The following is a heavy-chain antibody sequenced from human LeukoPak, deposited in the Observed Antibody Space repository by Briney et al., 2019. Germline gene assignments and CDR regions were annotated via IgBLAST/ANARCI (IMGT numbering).Heavy chain of an antibody. CDR1: GFTFSSYG. D-gene: IGHD3-10*01. Sequence: GGSLRLSCAASGFTFSSYGMHCVRQAPDKALEWVAVIWYDGSNKYYADSVKGRFTISRDNSKNTLYLQMNSLRAEDTAVYYCARDHGSGSYFSHCDYWGQGTLVTVSS. CDR2: IWYDGSNK. CDR3: ARDHGSGSYFSHCDY. V-gene: IGHV3-33*01. J-gene: IGHJ4*02.